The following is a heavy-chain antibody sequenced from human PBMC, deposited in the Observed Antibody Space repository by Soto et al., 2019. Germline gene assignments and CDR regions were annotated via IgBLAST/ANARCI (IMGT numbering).Heavy chain of an antibody. J-gene: IGHJ6*02. CDR2: INAGNGNT. CDR3: ARVYCSTTTCYGYYATDV. D-gene: IGHD2-2*01. CDR1: GYTFTNYA. Sequence: GASVKVSCKASGYTFTNYATHWVRQAPGQKLEWMGWINAGNGNTKYSETFQGRVTITRDTSANTAYMELSSLRSEDTAVYYCARVYCSTTTCYGYYATDVWGQGTTVTVSS. V-gene: IGHV1-3*01.